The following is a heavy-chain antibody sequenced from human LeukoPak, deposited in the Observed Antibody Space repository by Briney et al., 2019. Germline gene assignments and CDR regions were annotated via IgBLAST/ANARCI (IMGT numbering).Heavy chain of an antibody. V-gene: IGHV4-39*01. Sequence: PSETLSLTCTVSDGSISSSSYYWGWIRQPPGKGLEWIGSIYYSGSTYYNPSLKSRVTISVDTSKNQFSLKLSSVTAADTAVYYCARHPYDSSGLDYWGQGTLVTVSS. CDR3: ARHPYDSSGLDY. D-gene: IGHD3-22*01. CDR2: IYYSGST. J-gene: IGHJ4*02. CDR1: DGSISSSSYY.